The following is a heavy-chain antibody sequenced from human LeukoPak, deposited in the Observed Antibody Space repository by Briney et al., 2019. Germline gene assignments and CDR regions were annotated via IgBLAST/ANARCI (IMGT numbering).Heavy chain of an antibody. CDR2: IYFSGST. CDR1: GGSISNYY. Sequence: SETLSLTCTVSGGSISNYYWSWIRQPPGKGLEWIGYIYFSGSTNYNPSLKSRVTISVDTSKNQFSLKLSSVTAADTAVYYCARVYGSGSYYGYFDYWGQGTLVTVSS. J-gene: IGHJ4*02. CDR3: ARVYGSGSYYGYFDY. V-gene: IGHV4-59*12. D-gene: IGHD3-10*01.